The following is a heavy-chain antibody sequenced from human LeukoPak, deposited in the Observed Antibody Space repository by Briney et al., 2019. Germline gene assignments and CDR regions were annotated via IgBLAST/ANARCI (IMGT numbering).Heavy chain of an antibody. V-gene: IGHV3-23*01. Sequence: GGSLRLSCAASGFTFSSYGMSWVRQAPGKGLEWVSASSGSGGSTYYADSVKGRFTISRDNSKNTLYLQMNSLRAEDTAVYYCAKVIRATVTTGKYYFDYWGQGTLVTVSS. J-gene: IGHJ4*02. CDR2: SSGSGGST. CDR3: AKVIRATVTTGKYYFDY. CDR1: GFTFSSYG. D-gene: IGHD4-17*01.